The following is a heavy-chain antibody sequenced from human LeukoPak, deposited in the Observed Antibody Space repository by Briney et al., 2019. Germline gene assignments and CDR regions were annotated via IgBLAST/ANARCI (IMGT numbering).Heavy chain of an antibody. CDR2: ISYDGSNK. CDR1: GFTFSSYG. CDR3: ASPHSGYG. D-gene: IGHD5-12*01. V-gene: IGHV3-30*03. J-gene: IGHJ4*02. Sequence: GGSLRLSCAASGFTFSSYGMHWVRQAPGKGLEWVALISYDGSNKYYADSVKGRFTISRDNAKNTLYLQMNSLRDEDTAVYYCASPHSGYGWGQGTLVTVSS.